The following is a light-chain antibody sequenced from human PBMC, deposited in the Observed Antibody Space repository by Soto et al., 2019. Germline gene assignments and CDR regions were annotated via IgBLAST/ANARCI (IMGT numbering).Light chain of an antibody. J-gene: IGLJ3*02. V-gene: IGLV2-14*01. CDR2: DVS. CDR1: SSDVGGYDY. CDR3: SSYTSTSPM. Sequence: QSALTQPASVSGSPGQSITISCTGTSSDVGGYDYVSWYQQHPGKAPKLMIYDVSNRPSGVSWRFSGSKSGNTASLTISGLQAEDEADYYCSSYTSTSPMFGGGTKLTVL.